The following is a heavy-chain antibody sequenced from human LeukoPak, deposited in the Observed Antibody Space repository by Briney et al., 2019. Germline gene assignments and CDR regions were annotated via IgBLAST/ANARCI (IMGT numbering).Heavy chain of an antibody. CDR1: GFTVSSNY. Sequence: GGSLRLSCAASGFTVSSNYMSWVRQAPGKGLEWVSVIYSGGSTNYADSVKGRFTISRDNSKNTLYLKMNSLRAEDTAVYYCASGRLGYCTNGVCYDAFDIWGQGTMVTVSS. CDR3: ASGRLGYCTNGVCYDAFDI. J-gene: IGHJ3*02. D-gene: IGHD2-8*01. V-gene: IGHV3-53*01. CDR2: IYSGGST.